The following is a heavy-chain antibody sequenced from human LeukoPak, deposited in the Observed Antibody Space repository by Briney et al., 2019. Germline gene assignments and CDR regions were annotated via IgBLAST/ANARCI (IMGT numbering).Heavy chain of an antibody. CDR1: GGSISRYY. V-gene: IGHV4-4*07. CDR2: IYTSGST. Sequence: PSETLSLTCTVSGGSISRYYWSWIRQPAGKGLEWIGRIYTSGSTNYNPSLKSRVTMSVDTSKNQFSLKLSSVTAADTAVYYCARELRGARYYYYMDVWGKGTTVTVSS. D-gene: IGHD4/OR15-4a*01. J-gene: IGHJ6*03. CDR3: ARELRGARYYYYMDV.